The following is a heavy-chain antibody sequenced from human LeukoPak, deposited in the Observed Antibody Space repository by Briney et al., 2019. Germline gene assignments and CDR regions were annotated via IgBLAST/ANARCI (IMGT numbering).Heavy chain of an antibody. V-gene: IGHV4-59*12. D-gene: IGHD2-2*01. J-gene: IGHJ4*02. CDR1: GGSISNYY. CDR3: VGCSSTSCTQLDY. Sequence: SETLSLTCTVSGGSISNYYWSWIRQPPGKGLEWIGYIYYSGSTYYNPSLKSRVTISVDRSKNQFSLKLSSVTAADTAVYYCVGCSSTSCTQLDYWGQGTLVTVSS. CDR2: IYYSGST.